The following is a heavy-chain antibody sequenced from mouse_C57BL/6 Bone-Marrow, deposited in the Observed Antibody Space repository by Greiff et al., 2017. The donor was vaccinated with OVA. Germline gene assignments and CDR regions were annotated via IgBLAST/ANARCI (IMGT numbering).Heavy chain of an antibody. CDR2: ISSGSSTI. V-gene: IGHV5-17*01. D-gene: IGHD2-3*01. J-gene: IGHJ3*01. Sequence: EVHLVESGGGLVKPGGSLKLSCAASGFTFSDYGMHWVRQAPEKGLEWVAYISSGSSTIYYADTVKGRFTISRDNAKNTLFLQMTSLRSEDTAMYYCARSDGYTWFAYWGQGTLVTVSA. CDR3: ARSDGYTWFAY. CDR1: GFTFSDYG.